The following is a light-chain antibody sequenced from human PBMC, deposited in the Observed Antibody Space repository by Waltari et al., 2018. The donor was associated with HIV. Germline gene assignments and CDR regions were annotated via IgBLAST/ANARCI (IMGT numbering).Light chain of an antibody. Sequence: DIVLTQSPAILSLSPRQRATLSFRANQSVTGRYVACYQQKPGQPPRVVIYDVSVRAAGTPDRFSGSGSGSVFTLTINGLEPDDFAVYFCQQYGDSPRTFGQGTRVDFK. CDR2: DVS. CDR3: QQYGDSPRT. CDR1: QSVTGRY. J-gene: IGKJ1*01. V-gene: IGKV3D-20*01.